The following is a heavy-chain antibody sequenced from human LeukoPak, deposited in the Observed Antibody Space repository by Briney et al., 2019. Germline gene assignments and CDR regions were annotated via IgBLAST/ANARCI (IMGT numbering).Heavy chain of an antibody. V-gene: IGHV7-4-1*02. D-gene: IGHD3-3*01. CDR2: INTNTGNP. J-gene: IGHJ5*02. CDR1: GYTFTSYA. CDR3: ARDHGYYDFWSGYYGRGARWFDP. Sequence: GASVRVSCKASGYTFTSYAMNWVRQAPGQGLEWMGWINTNTGNPTYAQGFTGRFVFSLDTSVSTAYLQISSLKAEDTAVYYCARDHGYYDFWSGYYGRGARWFDPWGQGTLVTVSS.